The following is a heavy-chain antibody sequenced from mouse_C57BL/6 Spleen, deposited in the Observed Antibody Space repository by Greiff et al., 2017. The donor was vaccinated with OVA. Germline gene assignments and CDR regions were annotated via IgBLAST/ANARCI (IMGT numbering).Heavy chain of an antibody. CDR2: IYPRSGTT. J-gene: IGHJ1*03. Sequence: QVQLKQSGAELARPGASVKLSCKASGYTFTSYGISWVKQRTGQGLEWIGEIYPRSGTTYYTEKFKGKATLTADKSSSTAYMELRSLTSEDSAVYFCARLVGSSYWYFDVWGTGTTVTVSS. V-gene: IGHV1-81*01. CDR1: GYTFTSYG. D-gene: IGHD1-1*01. CDR3: ARLVGSSYWYFDV.